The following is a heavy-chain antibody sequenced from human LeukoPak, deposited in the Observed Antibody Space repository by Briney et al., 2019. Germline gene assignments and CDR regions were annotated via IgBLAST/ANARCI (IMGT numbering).Heavy chain of an antibody. D-gene: IGHD5-18*01. CDR1: GGSFSGYY. CDR2: INHSGST. J-gene: IGHJ3*02. CDR3: ARAPGPQLWLVGAFDT. V-gene: IGHV4-34*01. Sequence: SETLSLTCAVYGGSFSGYYWSWIRQPPGKGLEWIGEINHSGSTNYNPSLKSRVTISVDTSKNQFSLKLSSVTAADTAVYYCARAPGPQLWLVGAFDTWGQGTMVTVSS.